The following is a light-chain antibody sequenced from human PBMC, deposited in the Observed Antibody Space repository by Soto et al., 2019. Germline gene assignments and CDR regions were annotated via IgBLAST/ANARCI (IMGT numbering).Light chain of an antibody. CDR1: SSNIGAGYD. J-gene: IGLJ1*01. CDR3: QSYDSNLSEV. CDR2: GNS. Sequence: QSVLTQPPSVSGAPGQRVTISCTGSSSNIGAGYDVHWYQQLPGTAPKLLIYGNSNRPSGVPDRFSASVSGNSASLAITGLQTEDEAVYYCQSYDSNLSEVFGPGTKVTVL. V-gene: IGLV1-40*01.